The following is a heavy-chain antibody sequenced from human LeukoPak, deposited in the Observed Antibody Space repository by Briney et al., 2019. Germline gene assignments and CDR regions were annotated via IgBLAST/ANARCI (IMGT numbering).Heavy chain of an antibody. V-gene: IGHV3-30*18. CDR2: ISYDGSNK. CDR1: GFIFRNYA. J-gene: IGHJ4*02. CDR3: AKGHWGDYYDY. D-gene: IGHD3-16*01. Sequence: GGSLRLSCAASGFIFRNYAMSWVRQAPGKGLEWVAVISYDGSNKYYADSVKGRFTISRDNSKNTLYLQMNSLRAEDTAVYYCAKGHWGDYYDYWGQGTLVTVSS.